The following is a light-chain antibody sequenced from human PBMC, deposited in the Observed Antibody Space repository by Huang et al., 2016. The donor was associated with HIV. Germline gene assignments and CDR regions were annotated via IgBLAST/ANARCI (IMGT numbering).Light chain of an antibody. V-gene: IGKV3-15*01. CDR3: QQYNNWPPNT. CDR2: GAS. J-gene: IGKJ2*01. Sequence: EVVMTQSPATLSLSPGEGATLFCRASQSVGSNLAWYQQKPGQAPRLLIYGASTRATGIPGRFSGRGSGTEYTLSIASLQAEDSGVYFCQQYNNWPPNTFGQGTKLEMK. CDR1: QSVGSN.